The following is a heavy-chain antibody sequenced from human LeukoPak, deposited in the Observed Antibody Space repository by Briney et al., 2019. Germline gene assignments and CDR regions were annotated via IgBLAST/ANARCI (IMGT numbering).Heavy chain of an antibody. V-gene: IGHV4-61*01. D-gene: IGHD5-24*01. CDR2: TYSTST. Sequence: PSETLSLTCTVSGDSVSSSPYYWGWIRQPPGRGLEWIGNTYSTSTLYSASLRSRVAITEDASKNQFSLRLSSATAADTAIYYCARYKFHNYFDPWGQGTLVTVSS. J-gene: IGHJ5*02. CDR1: GDSVSSSPYY. CDR3: ARYKFHNYFDP.